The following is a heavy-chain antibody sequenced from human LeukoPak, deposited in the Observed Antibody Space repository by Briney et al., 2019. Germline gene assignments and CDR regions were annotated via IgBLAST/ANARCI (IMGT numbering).Heavy chain of an antibody. V-gene: IGHV3-20*04. D-gene: IGHD3-10*02. CDR1: GFTFGDYG. CDR3: AELGITMIGGV. CDR2: INWNGGST. Sequence: TGGSLRLSCAASGFTFGDYGMSWVRQAPGKGLEWVSGINWNGGSTGYADSVKGRFTISRDNAKNSLYLQMNSLRAEDTAVYYCAELGITMIGGVWGKGTTVTISS. J-gene: IGHJ6*04.